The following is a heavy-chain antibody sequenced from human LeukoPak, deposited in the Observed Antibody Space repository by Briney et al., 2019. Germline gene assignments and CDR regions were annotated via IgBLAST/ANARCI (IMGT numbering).Heavy chain of an antibody. J-gene: IGHJ4*02. D-gene: IGHD5-18*01. CDR3: AKSGYSYGYSFDY. V-gene: IGHV3-30*02. CDR2: IRYDGSNK. Sequence: GGSLRLSCAASGFTFSSYGMHWVRQAPAKGLEGVAFIRYDGSNKYYADSVKGRFTISRDNSKNTLYLQMNSLRAENTAVYYCAKSGYSYGYSFDYWGQGTLVTVSS. CDR1: GFTFSSYG.